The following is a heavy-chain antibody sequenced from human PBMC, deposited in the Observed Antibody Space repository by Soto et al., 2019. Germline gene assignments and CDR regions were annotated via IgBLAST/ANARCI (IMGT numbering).Heavy chain of an antibody. D-gene: IGHD5-12*01. Sequence: EVQLVESGGGLVQPGRSLRLSCAASGFTFDDYAMHWVRQAPGKGLEWVSGISWNSGSIGYADSVKGRFTISRDNAKNSLYLQMNSLGAEDTALYYCAKDIGVATPWGWFDPWGQGTLVTVSS. J-gene: IGHJ5*02. V-gene: IGHV3-9*01. CDR3: AKDIGVATPWGWFDP. CDR2: ISWNSGSI. CDR1: GFTFDDYA.